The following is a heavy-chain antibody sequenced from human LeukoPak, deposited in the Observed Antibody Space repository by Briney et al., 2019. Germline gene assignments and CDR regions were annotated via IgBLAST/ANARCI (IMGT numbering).Heavy chain of an antibody. D-gene: IGHD3-10*01. Sequence: GGSLRLSCAASGFTFSDYYMSWIRQAPGKGLEWVSYISSSGSTIYYADSVKGRFTISRDNAKNSLYLQMNSLRAEDTAVYYCAKDRDYYGSGSSNFDYWGQGTLVTVSS. CDR1: GFTFSDYY. CDR2: ISSSGSTI. V-gene: IGHV3-11*01. CDR3: AKDRDYYGSGSSNFDY. J-gene: IGHJ4*02.